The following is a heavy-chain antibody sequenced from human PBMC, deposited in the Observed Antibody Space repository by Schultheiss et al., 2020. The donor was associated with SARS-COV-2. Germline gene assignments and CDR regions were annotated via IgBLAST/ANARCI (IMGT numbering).Heavy chain of an antibody. CDR3: TTDFFSGGMDV. CDR1: GYTFTSYA. V-gene: IGHV1-3*01. D-gene: IGHD2/OR15-2a*01. J-gene: IGHJ6*02. Sequence: ASVKVSCKASGYTFTSYAMHWVRQAPGQRLEWMGWINAGNGNTNYAQKLQGRVTMTTDTSTSTAYMELRSLRSDDTAVYYCTTDFFSGGMDVWGQGTTVTVSS. CDR2: INAGNGNT.